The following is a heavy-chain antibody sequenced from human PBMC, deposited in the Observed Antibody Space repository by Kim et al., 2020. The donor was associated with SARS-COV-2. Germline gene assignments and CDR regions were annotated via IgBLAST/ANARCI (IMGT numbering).Heavy chain of an antibody. D-gene: IGHD6-13*01. CDR1: GFTFDDYA. V-gene: IGHV3-43D*03. CDR3: AKGYSSRIYGMDV. CDR2: ISWDGGST. J-gene: IGHJ6*02. Sequence: GGSLRLSCAASGFTFDDYAMHWVRQAPGKGLEWVSLISWDGGSTYYADSVKGRFTISRDNSKNSLYLQMNSLRAEDTALYYCAKGYSSRIYGMDVWGQGTTVTVSS.